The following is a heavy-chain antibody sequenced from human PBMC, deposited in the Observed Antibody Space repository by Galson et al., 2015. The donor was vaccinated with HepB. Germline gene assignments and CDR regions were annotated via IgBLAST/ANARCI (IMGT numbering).Heavy chain of an antibody. CDR2: ITPSGDNT. V-gene: IGHV3-23*01. CDR3: AKVFPEKTDGWYRQALYYFDS. J-gene: IGHJ4*02. D-gene: IGHD6-19*01. CDR1: GFTFRYYA. Sequence: SLRLSCAASGFTFRYYAMSWVRQAPGKGLEWVSAITPSGDNTYSADSLKGRFTISRDNSQNTLFLKMHSLRADDTAIYFCAKVFPEKTDGWYRQALYYFDSWGQGTRVTVSS.